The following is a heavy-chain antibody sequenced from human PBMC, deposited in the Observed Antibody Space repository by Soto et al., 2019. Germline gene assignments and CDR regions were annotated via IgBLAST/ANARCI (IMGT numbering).Heavy chain of an antibody. J-gene: IGHJ4*02. CDR3: ARNVPHTGYYNH. D-gene: IGHD3-9*01. Sequence: QVQLVQSGAEVKKPGASMKVSCTASGYSFTDFAIHWVRQAPGQRLEWMGWIFAGNGDTKYSQKFQDRVTLTRDTVASSTYLEMTSLRSDDTAVYYCARNVPHTGYYNHWGQGTLVTVTS. CDR1: GYSFTDFA. CDR2: IFAGNGDT. V-gene: IGHV1-3*01.